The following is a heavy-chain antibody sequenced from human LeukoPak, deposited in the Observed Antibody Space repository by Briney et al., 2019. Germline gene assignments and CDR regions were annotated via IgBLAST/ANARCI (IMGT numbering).Heavy chain of an antibody. CDR2: IYTSGST. V-gene: IGHV4-4*07. D-gene: IGHD6-19*01. CDR3: ARDRGSGWPYYYYGMDV. J-gene: IGHJ6*02. Sequence: PSETLSLTCSVSGGSISSYYWSWIRQPAGKELEWIGRIYTSGSTNYNPSLKSRVTMSVDTSKNQFSLKLSSVTAADTAVYYCARDRGSGWPYYYYGMDVWGQGTTVTVSS. CDR1: GGSISSYY.